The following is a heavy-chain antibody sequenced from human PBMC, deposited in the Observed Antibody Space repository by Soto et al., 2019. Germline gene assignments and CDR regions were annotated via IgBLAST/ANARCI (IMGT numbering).Heavy chain of an antibody. V-gene: IGHV3-23*01. CDR2: INAKGDST. D-gene: IGHD2-2*01. CDR3: AHGGVPAAVPRWGFDF. J-gene: IGHJ4*02. Sequence: EVQLLESGGGLVQPGGSLRLSCAASGFTFSSYAMSWVRQAPGKGLEWVSGINAKGDSTYYADYVKGRFAVSRDNSKNTLYLQMNSLRVDDTAIYYCAHGGVPAAVPRWGFDFWGQGTLVTVSS. CDR1: GFTFSSYA.